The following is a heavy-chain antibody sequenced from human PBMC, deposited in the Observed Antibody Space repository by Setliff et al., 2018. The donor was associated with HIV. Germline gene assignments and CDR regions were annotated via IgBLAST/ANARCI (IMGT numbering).Heavy chain of an antibody. Sequence: SETLSLTCYVTDDPISSYYWSWVRQPAGKGLEWIGRLYVSGDTNYNPSLKSRVTMSLDTSRKHFSLNLKSVTAADTAVYYCALTGHRLLRGYMDVWGKGTTVTV. CDR2: LYVSGDT. V-gene: IGHV4-4*07. CDR3: ALTGHRLLRGYMDV. CDR1: DDPISSYY. D-gene: IGHD2-2*01. J-gene: IGHJ6*03.